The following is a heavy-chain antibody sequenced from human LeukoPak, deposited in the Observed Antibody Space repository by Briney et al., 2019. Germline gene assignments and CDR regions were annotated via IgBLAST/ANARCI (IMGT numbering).Heavy chain of an antibody. J-gene: IGHJ4*02. CDR2: IYYSGST. CDR1: GGSISSYY. V-gene: IGHV4-59*01. Sequence: SETLSLTCTVSGGSISSYYWSWIRQPPGKGLEWIGYIYYSGSTNYNPSLKSRVTISVDTSKNQFSLKLSSVTAADTAVYYCARAPSTYYYDSSGYYRVDDFDYWGQGTLVTVSS. CDR3: ARAPSTYYYDSSGYYRVDDFDY. D-gene: IGHD3-22*01.